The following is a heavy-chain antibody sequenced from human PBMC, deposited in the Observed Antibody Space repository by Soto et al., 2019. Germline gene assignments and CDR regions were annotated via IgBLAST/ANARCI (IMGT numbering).Heavy chain of an antibody. Sequence: QVQLQQWGAGLLKPSETLSLTCAVYGGSFSGYYWSWIRQPQGKGLEWIGEINHSGSTNYNPSLKRRVTISVDPSKNQFSPKLSYVTAADTAVYYCARGGNSGYAYWGQGTLVTVSS. D-gene: IGHD5-12*01. CDR1: GGSFSGYY. V-gene: IGHV4-34*01. CDR2: INHSGST. CDR3: ARGGNSGYAY. J-gene: IGHJ4*02.